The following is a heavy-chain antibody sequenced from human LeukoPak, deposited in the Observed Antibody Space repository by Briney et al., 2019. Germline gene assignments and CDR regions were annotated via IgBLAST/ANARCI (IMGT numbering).Heavy chain of an antibody. Sequence: PGGSLRLSCAASGFTFSSYAMHWVRQAPGKGLEWVAVISYDGSNKYYADSVKGRFTISRDNSKNTLYLRMNSLRAEDTAVYYCAREGTYYDFWSGYLYYFDYWGQGTLVTVSS. CDR1: GFTFSSYA. CDR3: AREGTYYDFWSGYLYYFDY. D-gene: IGHD3-3*01. J-gene: IGHJ4*02. CDR2: ISYDGSNK. V-gene: IGHV3-30-3*01.